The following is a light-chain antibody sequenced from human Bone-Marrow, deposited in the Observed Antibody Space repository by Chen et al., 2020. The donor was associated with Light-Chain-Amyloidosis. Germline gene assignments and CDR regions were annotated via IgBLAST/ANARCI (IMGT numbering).Light chain of an antibody. Sequence: AIRMTQSPSSLSASTGDRVTITCRASQGISSYLAWYQQKPGKAPKLLIYAASTLQSGVPSRFSGSGSGTDFTLPISCLQSEDFATYYCQQYYSYPPGFGPGTKVDIK. J-gene: IGKJ3*01. CDR2: AAS. V-gene: IGKV1-8*01. CDR1: QGISSY. CDR3: QQYYSYPPG.